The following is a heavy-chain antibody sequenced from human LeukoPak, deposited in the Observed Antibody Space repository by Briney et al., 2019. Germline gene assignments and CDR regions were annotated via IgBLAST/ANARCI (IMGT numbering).Heavy chain of an antibody. CDR2: IYSSGST. D-gene: IGHD4-23*01. V-gene: IGHV4-4*07. Sequence: PSETLSLTCTVSSGSIYSYYWSWSRQPAGERLEWIGRIYSSGSTLYTPSLKSRVTMSVDSSKKQFSLNLSSVTAADTAVYYCARDREGDGGTYFSYWGQGILVTVSS. CDR1: SGSIYSYY. J-gene: IGHJ4*02. CDR3: ARDREGDGGTYFSY.